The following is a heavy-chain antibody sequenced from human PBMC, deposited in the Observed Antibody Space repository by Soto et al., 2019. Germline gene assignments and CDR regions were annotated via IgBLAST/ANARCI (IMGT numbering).Heavy chain of an antibody. CDR1: GGSFSGYY. CDR3: ARRGERPYDY. V-gene: IGHV4-34*01. D-gene: IGHD1-1*01. J-gene: IGHJ4*02. Sequence: PSETLSLTCAVYGGSFSGYYWSWIRQPPGKGLEWIGEINHSGSTNYNPSLKSRVTISVDTSKNQFSLKLSSVTAADTAVYYCARRGERPYDYWGQGTLVTVSS. CDR2: INHSGST.